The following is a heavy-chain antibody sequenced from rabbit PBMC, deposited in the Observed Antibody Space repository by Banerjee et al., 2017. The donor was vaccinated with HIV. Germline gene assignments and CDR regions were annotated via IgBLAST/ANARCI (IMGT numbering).Heavy chain of an antibody. D-gene: IGHD3-1*01. CDR2: IYTGKRSA. CDR3: ARDSYVGGDL. V-gene: IGHV1S7*01. CDR1: GFVFSTYY. Sequence: QLKETGGGLVQPGGSLTLSCKASGFVFSTYYMSWVRQAPGKGLEWIGIIYTGKRSADYATWVNGRFTMSSDDAQNTVDLQMNSLTAADTATYFCARDSYVGGDLWGQGTLVTDS. J-gene: IGHJ4*01.